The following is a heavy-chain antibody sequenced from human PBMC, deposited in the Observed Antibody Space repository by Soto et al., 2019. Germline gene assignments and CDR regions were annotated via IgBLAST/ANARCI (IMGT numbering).Heavy chain of an antibody. CDR1: GYSFTSYW. Sequence: GESLKISCKGSGYSFTSYWIGWVRQMPGKGLEWMGIIYPGDSDTRYSPSFQGQVSISADKSISTAYLQWSSLKASDTAMYYCARVPIFGVVPYYYYMEVWGKGTTVTVSS. CDR2: IYPGDSDT. J-gene: IGHJ6*03. D-gene: IGHD3-3*01. CDR3: ARVPIFGVVPYYYYMEV. V-gene: IGHV5-51*01.